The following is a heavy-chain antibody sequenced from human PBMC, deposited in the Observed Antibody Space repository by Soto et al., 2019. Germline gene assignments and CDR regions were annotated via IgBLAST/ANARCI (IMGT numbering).Heavy chain of an antibody. Sequence: QVQLQESGPGLVKPSQTLSLTCTVSGGSISSGGYYWSWIRQHPGKGLEWIGYIYYSGSTYYNPSLKSRVTISVAASKNQFSLKLSSVTAADTAVYYCARGGRRSPGMDVWGQGTTVTVSS. CDR2: IYYSGST. CDR3: ARGGRRSPGMDV. V-gene: IGHV4-31*03. CDR1: GGSISSGGYY. J-gene: IGHJ6*02.